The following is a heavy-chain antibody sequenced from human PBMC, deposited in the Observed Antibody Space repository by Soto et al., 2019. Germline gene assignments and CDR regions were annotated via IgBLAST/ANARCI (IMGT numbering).Heavy chain of an antibody. J-gene: IGHJ4*02. CDR3: ARDIGFDYVN. Sequence: PVGSLRLSCASSVCNVMSYWMSCVRQAPGKGLEWVASIKEDGSEIYYLQSVRGRFSISRDSAGNALHLTMNYLSAEDTGVYFCARDIGFDYVNWGQGTLVSVSS. V-gene: IGHV3-7*01. CDR1: VCNVMSYW. D-gene: IGHD3-16*01. CDR2: IKEDGSEI.